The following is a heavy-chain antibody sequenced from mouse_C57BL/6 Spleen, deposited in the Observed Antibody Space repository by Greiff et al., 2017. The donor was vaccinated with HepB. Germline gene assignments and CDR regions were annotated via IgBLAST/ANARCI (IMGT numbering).Heavy chain of an antibody. J-gene: IGHJ1*03. Sequence: EVKLEESGPGLVKPSQSLSLTCSVTGYSITSGYYWNWIRQFPGNKLEWMGYISYDGSNNYNPSLKNRISITRDTSKNQFFLKLNSVTTEDTATYYCARGDYGNYGWYFDVWGTGTTVTVSS. CDR2: ISYDGSN. V-gene: IGHV3-6*01. CDR1: GYSITSGYY. CDR3: ARGDYGNYGWYFDV. D-gene: IGHD2-1*01.